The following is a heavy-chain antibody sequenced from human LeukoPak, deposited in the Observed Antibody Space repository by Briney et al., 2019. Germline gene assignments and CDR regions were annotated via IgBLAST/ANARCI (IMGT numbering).Heavy chain of an antibody. CDR3: ARATYDLLTGYYLDS. CDR2: SYYSGST. J-gene: IGHJ4*02. D-gene: IGHD3-9*01. V-gene: IGHV4-31*03. Sequence: SETLSLTCSVSGGSITSGRYYWTWIRQYPEKGLEWIGYSYYSGSTHFKSSLKSRATISLDKSKNQFSLNLTSATAADTAVYYCARATYDLLTGYYLDSWGQGTMVTVSS. CDR1: GGSITSGRYY.